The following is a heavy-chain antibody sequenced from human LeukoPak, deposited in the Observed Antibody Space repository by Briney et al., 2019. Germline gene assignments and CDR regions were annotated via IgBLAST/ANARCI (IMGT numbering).Heavy chain of an antibody. V-gene: IGHV7-4-1*02. Sequence: VASVKVSCKASGYTFTSYAMNWVRQAPGQGLEWMGWINTNTGNPTYAQGFTGRFVFSLDTSVSTAYLQISSLKAEDTAVYYCARDLSWDYDRHFDYWGQGTLVTVSS. CDR2: INTNTGNP. CDR3: ARDLSWDYDRHFDY. D-gene: IGHD3-22*01. J-gene: IGHJ4*02. CDR1: GYTFTSYA.